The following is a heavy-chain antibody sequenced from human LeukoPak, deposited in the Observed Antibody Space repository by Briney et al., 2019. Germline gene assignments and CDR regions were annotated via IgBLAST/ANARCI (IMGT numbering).Heavy chain of an antibody. CDR3: ARDRYYYDSSGLGLFDL. Sequence: SSVPVSCKASGGTFSSYAISWVRQAPGQGLEWMGRIIPIFGTANYAQKFQGRVTITTDESTSTAYLELSSLRSEDTAVYYCARDRYYYDSSGLGLFDLWGRGTLVTVSS. V-gene: IGHV1-69*05. CDR1: GGTFSSYA. J-gene: IGHJ2*01. CDR2: IIPIFGTA. D-gene: IGHD3-22*01.